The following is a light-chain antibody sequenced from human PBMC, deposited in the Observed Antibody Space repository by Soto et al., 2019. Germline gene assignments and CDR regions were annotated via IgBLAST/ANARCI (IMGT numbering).Light chain of an antibody. CDR3: AAWNDNVKGPSYV. V-gene: IGLV1-44*01. CDR2: SDN. Sequence: QSALIQPPSASGTPGQRVTISCSGSSSNIGTNTVNWYQQLPGTAPKLLIYSDNQRPSGVPDRFSGSKSGTSASLAISGLQSEDEADYYCAAWNDNVKGPSYVFGTGTKVTLL. CDR1: SSNIGTNT. J-gene: IGLJ1*01.